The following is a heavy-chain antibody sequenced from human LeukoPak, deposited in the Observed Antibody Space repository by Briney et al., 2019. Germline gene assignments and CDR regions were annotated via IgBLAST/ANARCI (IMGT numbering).Heavy chain of an antibody. Sequence: ASVKVSCKASGYTFTSYGISWVRQAPGQGLEWMGWISAYNGSTNYAQKLQGRVTMTTDTSTSTAYMELRSLRSEDTAGYYCARDQDIVVVVAASIEYYYYGMDVWGQGTTVTVSS. CDR1: GYTFTSYG. V-gene: IGHV1-18*01. J-gene: IGHJ6*02. CDR3: ARDQDIVVVVAASIEYYYYGMDV. D-gene: IGHD2-15*01. CDR2: ISAYNGST.